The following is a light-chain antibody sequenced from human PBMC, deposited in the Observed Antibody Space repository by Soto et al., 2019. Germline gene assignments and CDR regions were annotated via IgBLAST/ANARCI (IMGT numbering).Light chain of an antibody. CDR2: AAS. CDR1: QSISSY. V-gene: IGKV1-39*01. CDR3: PQSYSTPRNS. Sequence: DIQMTQSPSSLSASVGDRVTITCRASQSISSYLTWFQQNPGKAPKLLIYAASSLQRGVPSRFSGSGSGTDFTLTISSLQPEDFATYYCPQSYSTPRNSFGQGTHLEIK. J-gene: IGKJ2*01.